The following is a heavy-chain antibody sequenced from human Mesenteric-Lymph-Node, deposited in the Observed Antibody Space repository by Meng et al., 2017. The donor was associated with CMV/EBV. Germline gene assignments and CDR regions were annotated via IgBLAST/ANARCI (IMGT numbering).Heavy chain of an antibody. J-gene: IGHJ6*02. CDR3: ARDCSTASCYDFYYSGMDV. CDR1: GYTFTSYG. V-gene: IGHV1-69*05. Sequence: SVKVSCKASGYTFTSYGISWVRQAPGQGLEWMGGIIPMFGTANYAQKFQGRVTITTDESTSTAYMELSSLRSEDTAVYYCARDCSTASCYDFYYSGMDVWGQGTTVTVSS. D-gene: IGHD2-2*01. CDR2: IIPMFGTA.